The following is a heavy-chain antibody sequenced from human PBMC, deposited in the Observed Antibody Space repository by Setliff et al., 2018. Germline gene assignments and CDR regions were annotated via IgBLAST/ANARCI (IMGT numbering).Heavy chain of an antibody. J-gene: IGHJ4*02. V-gene: IGHV1-3*04. Sequence: ASVKVSCKASGYTFSANAIHWVRQAPGQRLEWMGFIYTDNGNTKYSKNFQDRVAITRDTSASKAYMELSSLTSEDTAVYFCARGSRGFDYWGQGALVTSPQ. CDR3: ARGSRGFDY. CDR2: IYTDNGNT. CDR1: GYTFSANA.